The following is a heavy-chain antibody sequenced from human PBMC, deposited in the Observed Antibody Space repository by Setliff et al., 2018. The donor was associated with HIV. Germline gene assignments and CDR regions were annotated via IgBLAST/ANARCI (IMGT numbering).Heavy chain of an antibody. V-gene: IGHV4-61*02. Sequence: SETLSLNCTVSGGSISSGSYYWSWIRQPAGKGLEWIGRIHTSGSTNYNPSLKSRVTISLDTSKNQFSLKLSSVTAADTAVYYCAREGNYIWGNYHYTLGYWGQGTLVTVSS. CDR3: AREGNYIWGNYHYTLGY. CDR2: IHTSGST. J-gene: IGHJ4*02. D-gene: IGHD3-16*02. CDR1: GGSISSGSYY.